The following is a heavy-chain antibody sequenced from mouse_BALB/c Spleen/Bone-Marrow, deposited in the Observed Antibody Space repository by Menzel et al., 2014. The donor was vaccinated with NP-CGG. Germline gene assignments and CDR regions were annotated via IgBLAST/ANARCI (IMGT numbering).Heavy chain of an antibody. CDR1: GYTFTSYW. D-gene: IGHD3-1*01. Sequence: VQGVESGAELVKPGASVKLSCKASGYTFTSYWMHWVKQRPGQGLEWIGEINPSNGRTNYVEKFKSKATLSGDKSSSTVYMQLSSLTSEDSAVYYWARSGYWYFDVWGAGTTVTVSA. V-gene: IGHV1S81*02. CDR3: ARSGYWYFDV. J-gene: IGHJ1*01. CDR2: INPSNGRT.